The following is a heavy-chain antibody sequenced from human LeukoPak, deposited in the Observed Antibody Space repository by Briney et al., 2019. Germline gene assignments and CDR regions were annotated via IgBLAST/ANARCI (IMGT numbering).Heavy chain of an antibody. CDR2: ISAYNGNT. Sequence: AASVKVSCKASGYTFTSYGISWVRQAPGQGLEWMGWISAYNGNTNYAQKLQGRVTMTTDTSTSTAYMELRSLRSDDTAVYYCASYDILTGRLDYWGQGTLVTVPS. CDR3: ASYDILTGRLDY. V-gene: IGHV1-18*01. D-gene: IGHD3-9*01. CDR1: GYTFTSYG. J-gene: IGHJ4*02.